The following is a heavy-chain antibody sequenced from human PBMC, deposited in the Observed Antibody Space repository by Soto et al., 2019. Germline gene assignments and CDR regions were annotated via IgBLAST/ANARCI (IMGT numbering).Heavy chain of an antibody. Sequence: GGSLILSCAASGFTFISYAMSWVRQAPGKGLEWVSAISGSGGSTYYADSVKGRFTISRDNSKNTLYLQMNSLRAEDTAVYYCAKAHYYDRSGLDDWGQGTLVTVSS. CDR2: ISGSGGST. CDR1: GFTFISYA. V-gene: IGHV3-23*01. J-gene: IGHJ4*02. D-gene: IGHD3-22*01. CDR3: AKAHYYDRSGLDD.